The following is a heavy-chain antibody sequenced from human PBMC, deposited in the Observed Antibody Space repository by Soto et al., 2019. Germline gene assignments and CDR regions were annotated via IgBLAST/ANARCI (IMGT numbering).Heavy chain of an antibody. D-gene: IGHD2-2*01. CDR2: IIPISGTA. CDR1: GGTFSSYA. Sequence: QVQLVQSGAEVKKPGSSVKVSCKASGGTFSSYAISWVRQAPGKGLEWMGGIIPISGTANYAQKFQGRVTITADESTITAYMELSSLRSEDTAVYYCARSQGSSTSLEIYYYYYSGMDVWGQGTTVTVSS. CDR3: ARSQGSSTSLEIYYYYYSGMDV. J-gene: IGHJ6*02. V-gene: IGHV1-69*01.